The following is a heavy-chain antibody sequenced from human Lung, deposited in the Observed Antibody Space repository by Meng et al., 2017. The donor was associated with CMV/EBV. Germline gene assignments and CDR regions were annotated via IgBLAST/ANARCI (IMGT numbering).Heavy chain of an antibody. Sequence: SXTXSLXCTVSGASIDSDNYYWSWIRQPPGKGLEWIGYIYYSGSSFYNPSLKSRVTISLNMSKNQFSLYLSSVTAADTAVYYCARADYYNLMDVWGQGTTVTVSS. V-gene: IGHV4-30-4*02. CDR3: ARADYYNLMDV. CDR2: IYYSGSS. CDR1: GASIDSDNYY. J-gene: IGHJ6*02.